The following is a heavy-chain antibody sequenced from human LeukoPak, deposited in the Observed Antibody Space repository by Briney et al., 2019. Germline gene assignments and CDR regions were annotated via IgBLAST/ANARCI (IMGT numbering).Heavy chain of an antibody. CDR1: GFTFSNAW. Sequence: GGSLRLSCAASGFTFSNAWMSWVRQAPGKGLEWVGRIKSKTDGGTTDYAAPVKGRFTISRDDSKNTLYLQMNSLKTEDTAVYYCTTAPGRPTFIAVAGTNYFDYWGQGTLVTVSS. CDR2: IKSKTDGGTT. J-gene: IGHJ4*02. D-gene: IGHD6-19*01. V-gene: IGHV3-15*01. CDR3: TTAPGRPTFIAVAGTNYFDY.